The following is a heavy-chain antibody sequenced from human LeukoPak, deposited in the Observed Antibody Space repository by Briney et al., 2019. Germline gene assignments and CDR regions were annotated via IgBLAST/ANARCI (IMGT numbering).Heavy chain of an antibody. CDR3: ARRWVCSGGSCYRLNWFDP. J-gene: IGHJ5*02. CDR1: GYTFTSYG. Sequence: ASVKVSCKASGYTFTSYGISWVRQAPGQGLEWLGWISTYNGNTHYAQKLQGRVTMTTDTSTSTAYMELRSLRSDDTAVYYCARRWVCSGGSCYRLNWFDPWGQGTLVTVSS. CDR2: ISTYNGNT. V-gene: IGHV1-18*01. D-gene: IGHD2-15*01.